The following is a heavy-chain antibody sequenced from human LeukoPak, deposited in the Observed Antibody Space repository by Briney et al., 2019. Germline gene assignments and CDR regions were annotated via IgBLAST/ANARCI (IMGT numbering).Heavy chain of an antibody. CDR1: GFTLSSYA. D-gene: IGHD6-19*01. J-gene: IGHJ4*02. CDR2: ISGSGGST. V-gene: IGHV3-23*01. Sequence: GGSLRLSCAASGFTLSSYAMSWVRQAPGKGLEWVSAISGSGGSTYYADSVKGRFTISRDNSKNTLYLQMNSLRAEDTAVYYCAKDGYSSGWYGYWGQGTLVTVSS. CDR3: AKDGYSSGWYGY.